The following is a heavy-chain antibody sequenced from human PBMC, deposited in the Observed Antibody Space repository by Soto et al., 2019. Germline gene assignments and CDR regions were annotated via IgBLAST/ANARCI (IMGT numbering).Heavy chain of an antibody. V-gene: IGHV1-69*06. CDR2: IIPIFGTA. J-gene: IGHJ6*02. Sequence: SVKVSCKASGGTFSSYAISWVRQAPGQGLEWMGGIIPIFGTANYAQKFQGRVTITADKSTSTAYMELSSLRSEDTAVYYCARGKDVMYYDFWSGSDVWGQGTTVTVSS. CDR3: ARGKDVMYYDFWSGSDV. D-gene: IGHD3-3*01. CDR1: GGTFSSYA.